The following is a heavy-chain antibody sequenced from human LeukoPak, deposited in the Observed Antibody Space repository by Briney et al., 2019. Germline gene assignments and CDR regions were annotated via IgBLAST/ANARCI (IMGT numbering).Heavy chain of an antibody. CDR3: AKDPNPYYGSGMNLGYFDY. J-gene: IGHJ4*02. CDR1: GFTFSSYA. V-gene: IGHV3-23*01. D-gene: IGHD3-10*01. Sequence: PGGSLRLSCAASGFTFSSYAMSLVRQAPGKGLEWVSAISGSGGSTYYADSVKGRFTISRDNSKNTLYLQMNSLRAEDTAVYYCAKDPNPYYGSGMNLGYFDYWGQGTLVTVSS. CDR2: ISGSGGST.